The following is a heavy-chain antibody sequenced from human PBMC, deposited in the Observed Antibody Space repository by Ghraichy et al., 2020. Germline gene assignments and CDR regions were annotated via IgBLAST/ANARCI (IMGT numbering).Heavy chain of an antibody. V-gene: IGHV1-69*13. Sequence: SVKVSCKASGGTFSSYAISWVRQAPGQGREWMGGIIPIFGTANYAQKFQGRVTITADESTSTAYMELSSLRSEDTAVYYCARESGNYYDSSGYEDWGQGTLVTVSS. CDR2: IIPIFGTA. J-gene: IGHJ4*02. D-gene: IGHD3-22*01. CDR3: ARESGNYYDSSGYED. CDR1: GGTFSSYA.